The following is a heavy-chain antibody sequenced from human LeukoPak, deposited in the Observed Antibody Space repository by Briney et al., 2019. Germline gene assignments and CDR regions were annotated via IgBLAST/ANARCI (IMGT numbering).Heavy chain of an antibody. CDR1: GFTFSSYA. Sequence: SGGSLRLSCAASGFTFSSYAMSWVRQAPGKGLEWVSAISGSGGSTYYADSVKGRFTISRDNSKNTLYLQMNSLRAEDTAVYYCAKGGYYDVTWFDYWGQGTLVTVSS. V-gene: IGHV3-23*01. CDR2: ISGSGGST. CDR3: AKGGYYDVTWFDY. J-gene: IGHJ4*02. D-gene: IGHD3-3*01.